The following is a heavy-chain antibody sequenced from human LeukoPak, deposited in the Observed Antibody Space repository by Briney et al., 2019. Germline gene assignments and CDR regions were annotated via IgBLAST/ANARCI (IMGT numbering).Heavy chain of an antibody. J-gene: IGHJ6*02. Sequence: GGSLRLSCAASGFTFSSYGMHWVRQAPGEGLEWVAVIWYDGSNKYYADSVKGRFTISRDNSKNTLYLQMNSLRAEDTAVYYCARDRLIQLWSYYYYGMDVWGQGTTVTVSS. CDR1: GFTFSSYG. CDR3: ARDRLIQLWSYYYYGMDV. D-gene: IGHD5-18*01. CDR2: IWYDGSNK. V-gene: IGHV3-33*01.